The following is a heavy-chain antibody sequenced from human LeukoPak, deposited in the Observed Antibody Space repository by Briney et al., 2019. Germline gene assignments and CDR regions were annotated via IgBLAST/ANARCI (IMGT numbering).Heavy chain of an antibody. CDR1: GYTFTGYY. J-gene: IGHJ3*02. CDR2: INPNSGGT. CDR3: ARIRVYIVGATDAFDI. Sequence: ASVKVSRKASGYTFTGYYMHWVRQAPGQGLEWMGWINPNSGGTNYAQRFQGRVTMTRDTSISTAYMELSRLRSDDTAVYYCARIRVYIVGATDAFDIWGQGTMVTVSS. D-gene: IGHD1-26*01. V-gene: IGHV1-2*02.